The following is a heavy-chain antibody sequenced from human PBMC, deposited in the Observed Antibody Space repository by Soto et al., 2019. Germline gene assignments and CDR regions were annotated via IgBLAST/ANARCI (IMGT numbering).Heavy chain of an antibody. D-gene: IGHD2-21*02. CDR2: VSGSSSYI. CDR1: GFTFRNFN. V-gene: IGHV3-21*06. Sequence: GGSLRLSCEGSGFTFRNFNMIWVRQAPGKGLEWVSSVSGSSSYIYYADSVKGRFTVSRDNANNLVFLQMNGLRPEDTAMYYCARDRRSHCGPWGQGTMVTVSS. J-gene: IGHJ3*01. CDR3: ARDRRSHCGP.